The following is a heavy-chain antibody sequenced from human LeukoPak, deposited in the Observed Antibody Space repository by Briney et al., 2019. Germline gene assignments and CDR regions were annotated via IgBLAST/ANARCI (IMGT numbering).Heavy chain of an antibody. CDR2: MNPTSGNT. CDR3: AGFCRYYYDSSGYSSDAFDI. J-gene: IGHJ3*02. Sequence: ASVKVSCKASGYTFTRYVIHGVRQATGQGLEWMGWMNPTSGNTGYAQKFQGRVTMTRNTSISTAYMELSSLRSEDTAVYYCAGFCRYYYDSSGYSSDAFDIWGQGTMVTVSS. CDR1: GYTFTRYV. V-gene: IGHV1-8*01. D-gene: IGHD3-22*01.